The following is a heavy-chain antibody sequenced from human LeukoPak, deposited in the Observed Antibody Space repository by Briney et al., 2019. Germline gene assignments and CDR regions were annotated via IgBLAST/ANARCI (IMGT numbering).Heavy chain of an antibody. D-gene: IGHD7-27*01. CDR3: GTGDPRFDY. CDR1: XXSFSTYS. CDR2: ISSGSSAI. V-gene: IGHV3-48*01. Sequence: GGSLRLXXXXXXXSFSTYSMNWVRQAPGKGLQWVSYISSGSSAIYYTDSVKGRFTITRDDAKNSVYLQMNSLRTEDTAVYYCGTGDPRFDYWGQGILVTVSS. J-gene: IGHJ4*02.